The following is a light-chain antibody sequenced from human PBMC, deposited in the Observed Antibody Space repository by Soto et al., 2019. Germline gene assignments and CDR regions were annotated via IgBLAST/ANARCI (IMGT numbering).Light chain of an antibody. CDR1: HDLFNF. Sequence: QLTQSPSSLSASVGDSVIITCRATHDLFNFPAWYQQKPGKAPNLLIYGGSSLHSGVPSRFNGSGSGRDFTLTINRLQPEDFAVYYCQQYGDSPLTFGQGTNVEI. J-gene: IGKJ1*01. CDR3: QQYGDSPLT. CDR2: GGS. V-gene: IGKV1-9*01.